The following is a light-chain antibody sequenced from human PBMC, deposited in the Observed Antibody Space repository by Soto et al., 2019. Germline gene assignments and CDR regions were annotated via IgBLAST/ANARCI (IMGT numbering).Light chain of an antibody. Sequence: QSVVTQPPSASGTPGQRVTISCSGSSSNIGSNTVNWYQQLPGTAPRLLIYSTNQRPSGVPDRFSGSKSGTSASLAISGLQSEDVAYYYCAAWDDSLNGVVFGGGTKLTVL. J-gene: IGLJ2*01. CDR2: STN. V-gene: IGLV1-44*01. CDR1: SSNIGSNT. CDR3: AAWDDSLNGVV.